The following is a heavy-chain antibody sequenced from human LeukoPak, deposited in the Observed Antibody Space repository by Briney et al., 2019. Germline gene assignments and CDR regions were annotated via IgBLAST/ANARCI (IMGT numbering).Heavy chain of an antibody. CDR2: IYYSGST. CDR3: ASTITIFGVVTNRPIDY. Sequence: SEILSLTCTVSGGSISSSSYYWGWIRQPPGKGLGWIGSIYYSGSTYYNPSLKSRVTISVDTSKNQFSLKLSSVTAADTAVYYCASTITIFGVVTNRPIDYWGQGTLVTVSS. J-gene: IGHJ4*02. CDR1: GGSISSSSYY. D-gene: IGHD3-3*01. V-gene: IGHV4-39*01.